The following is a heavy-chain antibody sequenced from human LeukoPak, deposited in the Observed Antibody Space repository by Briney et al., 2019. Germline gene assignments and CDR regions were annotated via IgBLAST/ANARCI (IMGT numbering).Heavy chain of an antibody. Sequence: SETLSLTCTVSGASISSGSNSWGWIRQPAGRGLEWIGRINTSGTTNYNPSLKSRVTMSIDTSKNQFSLNLSSVTAADTAVYYCAEYFDWSGGAFDIWGQGTMVTVSS. J-gene: IGHJ3*02. D-gene: IGHD3-9*01. CDR2: INTSGTT. CDR3: AEYFDWSGGAFDI. CDR1: GASISSGSNS. V-gene: IGHV4-61*02.